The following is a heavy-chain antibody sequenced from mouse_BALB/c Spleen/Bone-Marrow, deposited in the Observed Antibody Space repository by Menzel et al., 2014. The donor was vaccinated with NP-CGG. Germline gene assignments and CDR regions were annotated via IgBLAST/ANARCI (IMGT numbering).Heavy chain of an antibody. CDR3: ARRYDYAMDY. Sequence: QVQLQQSGAELARPGASVKMSCKASGYTFTSYTMHWVKQRTGPGLEWIGYINPSSGYTNYNQRVKDKATLTADKSSSTAYMQLSSRTSEDSAVYYCARRYDYAMDYLGQGTSVTVSS. J-gene: IGHJ4*01. CDR1: GYTFTSYT. V-gene: IGHV1-4*01. CDR2: INPSSGYT. D-gene: IGHD2-14*01.